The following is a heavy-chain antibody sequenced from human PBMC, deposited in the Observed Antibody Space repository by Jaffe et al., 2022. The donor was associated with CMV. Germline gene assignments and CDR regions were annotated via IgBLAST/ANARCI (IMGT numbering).Heavy chain of an antibody. CDR1: GASINNDY. J-gene: IGHJ4*02. CDR2: IHSSGSA. CDR3: ARGYFRSAGRVYFDY. D-gene: IGHD6-13*01. V-gene: IGHV4-4*07. Sequence: QVQLQESGPGLVKPSETLSLTCFVSGASINNDYWSWVRRPAEKGLEWIGRIHSSGSANFNPSLQSRVTMSVDKSRNQFSLKLNSVTAADTAVYYCARGYFRSAGRVYFDYWGQGTLVTVSS.